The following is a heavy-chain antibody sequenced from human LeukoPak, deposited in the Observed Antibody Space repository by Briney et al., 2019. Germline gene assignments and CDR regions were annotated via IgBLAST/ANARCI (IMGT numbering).Heavy chain of an antibody. D-gene: IGHD5-18*01. CDR2: IWFDGSNK. V-gene: IGHV3-33*01. CDR3: ARVGRQLSFDQ. J-gene: IGHJ5*02. Sequence: GGSLRLSCAASGFSFSSYGMHWVRQAPGKGLEWVAVIWFDGSNKYHADSVKGRLTISRDNSKNPLYLQMDSLRAEDTAVYYCARVGRQLSFDQWGQGTLVTVSS. CDR1: GFSFSSYG.